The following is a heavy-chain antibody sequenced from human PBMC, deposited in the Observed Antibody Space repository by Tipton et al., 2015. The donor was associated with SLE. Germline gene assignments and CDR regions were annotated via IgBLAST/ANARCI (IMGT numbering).Heavy chain of an antibody. V-gene: IGHV4-38-2*01. D-gene: IGHD3-16*01. CDR2: IYHSGST. CDR3: AGADGAAAFDI. Sequence: LRLSCAVSGYSISSGYYWGWIRQPPGKGLEWIGSIYHSGSTYYNPSLKSRVTISVDTSKNQFSLKLSSVTAADTAVYYCAGADGAAAFDIWGQGTMVTVSS. J-gene: IGHJ3*02. CDR1: GYSISSGYY.